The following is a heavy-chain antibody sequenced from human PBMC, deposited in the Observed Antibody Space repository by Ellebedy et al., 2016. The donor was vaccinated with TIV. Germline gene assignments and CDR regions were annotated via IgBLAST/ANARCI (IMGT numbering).Heavy chain of an antibody. CDR1: NYSISSGSY. J-gene: IGHJ4*02. CDR2: IYHIGST. V-gene: IGHV4-38-2*02. D-gene: IGHD3-9*01. CDR3: ASGYYDTLTGSTGGDFDS. Sequence: SETLSLTCTVSNYSISSGSYWGWIRPPPGKGLEWIGSIYHIGSTYYNPSLKSRVTISVETSKNQLYLKLSSVTAADTAVYYCASGYYDTLTGSTGGDFDSWGQGTLVTVSS.